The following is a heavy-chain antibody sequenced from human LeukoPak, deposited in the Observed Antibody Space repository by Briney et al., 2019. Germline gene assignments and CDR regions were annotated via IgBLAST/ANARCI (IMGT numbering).Heavy chain of an antibody. J-gene: IGHJ4*02. CDR2: IRYDGSNK. V-gene: IGHV3-30*02. CDR1: GFTFSSYG. CDR3: AKVGYSTSWSHFDC. Sequence: GGSLRLSCAASGFTFSSYGMHWVRQAPGKGLEWVAFIRYDGSNKYYADSVKGRFTISRDNSKNTLYLQMNSLRAEDTAVYYFAKVGYSTSWSHFDCWGQGALVTVSS. D-gene: IGHD6-13*01.